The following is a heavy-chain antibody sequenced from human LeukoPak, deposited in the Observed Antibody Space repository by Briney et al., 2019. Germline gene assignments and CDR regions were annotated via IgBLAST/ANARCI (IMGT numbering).Heavy chain of an antibody. CDR1: GFTFKNYA. CDR2: ISGDSTYI. V-gene: IGHV3-21*01. Sequence: GGSLRLSCATSGFTFKNYAMNWVRQAPGKGLEWVSSISGDSTYIYYADSVMGRSTISRDNAKSSLYLQINSLRAEDTAIYYCARRGYSDSSGYDYWGQGTLVTVSS. J-gene: IGHJ4*02. D-gene: IGHD3-22*01. CDR3: ARRGYSDSSGYDY.